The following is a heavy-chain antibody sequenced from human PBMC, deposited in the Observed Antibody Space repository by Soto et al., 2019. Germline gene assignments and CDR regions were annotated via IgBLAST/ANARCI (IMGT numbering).Heavy chain of an antibody. CDR3: ASERGSYIGGVYADY. D-gene: IGHD3-16*01. CDR1: GFTFSKYD. J-gene: IGHJ4*02. CDR2: ISYDGTNK. Sequence: QVQLVESGGGVVQPGRSLRLSCAASGFTFSKYDIHWVRHAPGKGLEWVTFISYDGTNKNYAVSEKGRSTGSRENSKSTPYLQSNILRPEDTGTYYRASERGSYIGGVYADYWGQGTLVTVSS. V-gene: IGHV3-30*03.